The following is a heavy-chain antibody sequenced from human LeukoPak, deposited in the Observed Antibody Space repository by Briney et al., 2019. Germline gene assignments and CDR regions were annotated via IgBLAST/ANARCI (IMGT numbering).Heavy chain of an antibody. CDR1: GFTFSSYA. V-gene: IGHV3-30*04. Sequence: GGSLRLSCAASGFTFSSYAMHWVRQAPGKGLEWVAIISSDESYKYYADSVKGRFTISRDKSKNTLYLQVNSLRGEDTAVYYCARDSYQGSGRHYYYYMDVWGKGTTVTVSS. J-gene: IGHJ6*03. CDR2: ISSDESYK. CDR3: ARDSYQGSGRHYYYYMDV. D-gene: IGHD3-10*01.